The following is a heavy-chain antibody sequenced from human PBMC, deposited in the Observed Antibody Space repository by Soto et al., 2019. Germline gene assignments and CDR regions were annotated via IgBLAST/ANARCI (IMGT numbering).Heavy chain of an antibody. V-gene: IGHV2-5*02. J-gene: IGHJ6*02. CDR2: IYWDGDK. CDR3: AHSRCGGDCLLSYSSHYYYGMDV. CDR1: GFSLNTGGLG. Sequence: QITLKESGPTLVKPTQTLTLTCTFSGFSLNTGGLGVGWIRQPPGKALEWLALIYWDGDKRYSPSLKSRLSNTKDTSNNQVVLTMTNMDPVDTATYYCAHSRCGGDCLLSYSSHYYYGMDVWGQGTTVTVSS. D-gene: IGHD2-21*02.